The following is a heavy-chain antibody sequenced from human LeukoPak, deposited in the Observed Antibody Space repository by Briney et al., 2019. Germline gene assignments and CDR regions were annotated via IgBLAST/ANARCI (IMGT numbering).Heavy chain of an antibody. CDR3: ARDPYSGTYGDTYYYYMDV. J-gene: IGHJ6*03. V-gene: IGHV3-21*01. CDR2: ITSSSTYT. D-gene: IGHD1-26*01. Sequence: NPGGSLRLSCAASGFTLSSYTMNWVRQAPGKGLEWVSSITSSSTYTFYADSVKGRFTISRDNARNSLYLQMNSLRAEDTAVYYCARDPYSGTYGDTYYYYMDVWGKGTTVTISS. CDR1: GFTLSSYT.